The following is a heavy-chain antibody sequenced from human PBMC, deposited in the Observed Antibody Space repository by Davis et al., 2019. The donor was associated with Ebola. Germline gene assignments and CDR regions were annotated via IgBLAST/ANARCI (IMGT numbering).Heavy chain of an antibody. CDR3: ARLTYYYDSSGYNWFDP. J-gene: IGHJ5*02. CDR2: IYYSGST. Sequence: MPSETLSLTCTVSGGSISSSSYYWGWIRQPPGKGLEWIGSIYYSGSTYYNPPLKSRVTISVDTSKNQFSLKLSSVTAADTAVYYCARLTYYYDSSGYNWFDPWGQGTLVTVSS. D-gene: IGHD3-22*01. V-gene: IGHV4-39*01. CDR1: GGSISSSSYY.